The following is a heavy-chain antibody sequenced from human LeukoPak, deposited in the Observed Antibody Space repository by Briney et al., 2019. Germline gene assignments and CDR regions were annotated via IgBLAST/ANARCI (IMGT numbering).Heavy chain of an antibody. D-gene: IGHD1-26*01. Sequence: KPSETLSLTCTVSGCSITSYFWSWIRQPPGKGLEWIGYISHSGSTNYNPSLKSRVTISVDTSKNQFSLKLSSVTAADTAVYYCATTTIRLGFWGQGTLVTVSS. CDR2: ISHSGST. J-gene: IGHJ4*02. CDR3: ATTTIRLGF. CDR1: GCSITSYF. V-gene: IGHV4-59*08.